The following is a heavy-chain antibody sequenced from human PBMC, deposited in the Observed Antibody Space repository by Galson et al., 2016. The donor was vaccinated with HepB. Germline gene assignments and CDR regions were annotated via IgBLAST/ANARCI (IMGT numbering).Heavy chain of an antibody. Sequence: DTLSPTCAVYGGSFSDYYWNWIRQPPGKGLEWIGEIHHSGSTNHNPSLKSRITMSVDTSKNQFSLQLTSVTAADTAVYYCATPRRYGSGSLTHDYWGQGTLVIVSS. CDR2: IHHSGST. CDR1: GGSFSDYY. D-gene: IGHD3-10*01. V-gene: IGHV4-34*01. J-gene: IGHJ4*02. CDR3: ATPRRYGSGSLTHDY.